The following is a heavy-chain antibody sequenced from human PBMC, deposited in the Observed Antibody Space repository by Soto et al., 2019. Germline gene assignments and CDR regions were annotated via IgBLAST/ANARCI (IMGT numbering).Heavy chain of an antibody. D-gene: IGHD1-1*01. J-gene: IGHJ4*02. Sequence: QVQLQESGPGLVKPSETLSLTCTVSGGSISSYYWSWIRQPPGKGLEWIGYIYYSGSTNYNPSLMSRVTVSVDTSKNQYSLKLSSVTAADTAVYYCAREEMRNWNPLDYWGQGTLVTVSS. CDR1: GGSISSYY. CDR3: AREEMRNWNPLDY. CDR2: IYYSGST. V-gene: IGHV4-59*01.